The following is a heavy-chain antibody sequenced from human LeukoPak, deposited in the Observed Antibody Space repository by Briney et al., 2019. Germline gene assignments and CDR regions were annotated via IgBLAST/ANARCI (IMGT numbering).Heavy chain of an antibody. CDR2: IYHSGST. CDR3: ARWGYGMDV. J-gene: IGHJ6*02. CDR1: GGSISSGGYS. D-gene: IGHD3-16*01. Sequence: SQTLSLTCAVSGGSISSGGYSWSWIRQPPGKGLEWIGYIYHSGSTYYNPSHKSRVTISVDRSKNQFSLKLSSVTAADTAVYYCARWGYGMDVWGQGTTVTVSS. V-gene: IGHV4-30-2*01.